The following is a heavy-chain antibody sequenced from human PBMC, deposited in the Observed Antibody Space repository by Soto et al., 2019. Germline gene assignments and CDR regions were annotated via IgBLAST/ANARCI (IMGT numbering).Heavy chain of an antibody. CDR2: IYYSGST. D-gene: IGHD3-9*01. Sequence: SETLSLTCTVSGGSISSSSYYWGWIRQPPGKGLEWIGSIYYSGSTYYNPSLKSRVTLSVDTSKNQFSLKLSSVTAAEPAVYYCAGPRYFDWDPQPNNWFDPWGQGTLVTVSS. V-gene: IGHV4-39*01. CDR3: AGPRYFDWDPQPNNWFDP. J-gene: IGHJ5*02. CDR1: GGSISSSSYY.